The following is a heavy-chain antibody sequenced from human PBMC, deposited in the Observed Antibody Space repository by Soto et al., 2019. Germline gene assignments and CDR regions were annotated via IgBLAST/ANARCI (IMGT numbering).Heavy chain of an antibody. CDR1: GGSISSYY. CDR2: IYYSGST. D-gene: IGHD2-2*01. Sequence: TLSLTCTVSGGSISSYYWSWIRQPPGKGLEWIGYIYYSGSTNYNPSLKSRVTISVDTSKNQFSLKLSSVTAADTAVYYCARETGVPAATGLTGAFDIWGQGTMVTVSS. CDR3: ARETGVPAATGLTGAFDI. J-gene: IGHJ3*02. V-gene: IGHV4-59*01.